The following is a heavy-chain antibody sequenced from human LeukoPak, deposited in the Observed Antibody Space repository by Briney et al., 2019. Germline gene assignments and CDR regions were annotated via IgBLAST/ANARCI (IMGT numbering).Heavy chain of an antibody. J-gene: IGHJ4*02. Sequence: PGESLKISCKGSGYSFTSYWIGWVRQMPGKGLEWVGIIYPGDSDTRYSPSFQGQVTISADNSISTADPRWSSRKALATALYYCGRPQRERAGATVFGLEVAGSFHYWGQGTLVT. CDR2: IYPGDSDT. CDR3: GRPQRERAGATVFGLEVAGSFHY. V-gene: IGHV5-51*01. CDR1: GYSFTSYW. D-gene: IGHD1-26*01.